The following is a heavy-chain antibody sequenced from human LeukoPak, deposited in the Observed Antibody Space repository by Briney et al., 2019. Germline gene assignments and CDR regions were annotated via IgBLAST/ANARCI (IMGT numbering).Heavy chain of an antibody. V-gene: IGHV4-59*01. Sequence: SETLSLTCSVSDDSITMYYWTWIRQPPGKGLEWIGYVDHTGSTNFNPSLNGRVSISRDTTKNLFSLKLSSVTAADTAVYYCARGRVTMIVAMDAFDIWGQGTMVTVSS. D-gene: IGHD3-22*01. CDR1: DDSITMYY. CDR2: VDHTGST. CDR3: ARGRVTMIVAMDAFDI. J-gene: IGHJ3*02.